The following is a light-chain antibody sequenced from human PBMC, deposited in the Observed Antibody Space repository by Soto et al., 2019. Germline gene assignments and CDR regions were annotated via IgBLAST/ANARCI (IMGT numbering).Light chain of an antibody. CDR1: ESVSSN. CDR3: QQRSNWPPIT. CDR2: GAS. Sequence: VMTQSPNTLSVYPRERGTLXXRASESVSSNVAWYQQKPGQAPRIIXYGASNRAAGSLARCSGSGSGTDFTLTINSLEPEDFAVYYCQQRSNWPPITFGQGTRLEIK. J-gene: IGKJ5*01. V-gene: IGKV3-11*01.